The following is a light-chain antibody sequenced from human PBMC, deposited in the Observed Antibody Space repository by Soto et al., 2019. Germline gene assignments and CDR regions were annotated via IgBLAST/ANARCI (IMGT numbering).Light chain of an antibody. J-gene: IGKJ4*01. CDR1: QDIGSA. CDR3: QQFNGFPLT. CDR2: DAS. V-gene: IGKV1-13*02. Sequence: IQLTQSPSSLSASVGDRVTITCRAGQDIGSALAWYQQRPGKAPKLLLYDASNLEAGVPSRFNGCGSGTDFTLTTTSLRPEYFATYYRQQFNGFPLTFGGGPKVQIK.